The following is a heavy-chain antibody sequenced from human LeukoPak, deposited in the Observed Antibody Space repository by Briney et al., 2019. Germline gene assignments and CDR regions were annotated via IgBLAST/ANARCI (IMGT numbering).Heavy chain of an antibody. Sequence: SVKVSCKASGGTFSSYAISWVRQAPGQGLEWMGRIIPILGIANYAQKLQGRVTMTTDTSTSTAYMELRSLRSDDTAVYYCARSPYVWFGELLFGYWGQGTLVTVSS. V-gene: IGHV1-69*04. CDR2: IIPILGIA. CDR1: GGTFSSYA. D-gene: IGHD3-10*01. J-gene: IGHJ4*02. CDR3: ARSPYVWFGELLFGY.